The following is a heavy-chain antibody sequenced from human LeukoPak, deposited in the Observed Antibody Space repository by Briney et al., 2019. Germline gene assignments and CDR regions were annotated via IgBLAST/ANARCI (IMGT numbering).Heavy chain of an antibody. CDR1: GLTVSSNY. CDR3: ARVRENDYSNPDAFDI. Sequence: GGSLRLSCAASGLTVSSNYMSWVRQAPGKGLEWVSVIYSGGSTYYADSVKGRFTISRDNSKNTLYLQMNSLRAEDTAVYYCARVRENDYSNPDAFDIWGQGTMVTVSS. J-gene: IGHJ3*02. V-gene: IGHV3-53*01. CDR2: IYSGGST. D-gene: IGHD4-11*01.